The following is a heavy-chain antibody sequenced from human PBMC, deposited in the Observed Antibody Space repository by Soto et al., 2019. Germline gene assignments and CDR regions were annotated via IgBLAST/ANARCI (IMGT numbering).Heavy chain of an antibody. CDR3: ARQPRGPGYGERGLYFDH. CDR2: VYYSGST. J-gene: IGHJ4*02. V-gene: IGHV4-39*01. Sequence: SETLSLTCTVSGGSTNSRSDYWGWIRQPPGKGLEWIGSVYYSGSTHDNPSLQSRVTISVDTSRNQFSLNLISVTAADTAVYFCARQPRGPGYGERGLYFDHWGQGTLVTVS. D-gene: IGHD3-16*01. CDR1: GGSTNSRSDY.